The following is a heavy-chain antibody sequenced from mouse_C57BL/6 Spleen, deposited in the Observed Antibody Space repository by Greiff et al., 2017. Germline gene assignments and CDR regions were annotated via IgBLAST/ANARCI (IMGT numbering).Heavy chain of an antibody. D-gene: IGHD2-3*01. V-gene: IGHV5-6*01. J-gene: IGHJ4*01. CDR3: ARQRGLYDYVAMDY. CDR2: ISSGGSYT. CDR1: GFTFSSYG. Sequence: EVKLMESGGDLVKPGGSLKLSCAASGFTFSSYGMSWVRQTPDKRLEWVATISSGGSYTYYPDSVKGRFTISRDNAKNTLYLQMSSRKSEDTAMYYCARQRGLYDYVAMDYWGQGTSVTVSS.